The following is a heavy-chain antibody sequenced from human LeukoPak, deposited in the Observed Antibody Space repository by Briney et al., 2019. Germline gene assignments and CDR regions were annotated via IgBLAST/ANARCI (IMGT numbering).Heavy chain of an antibody. CDR3: ARSVYYDFWSGPENYYYYMDV. CDR1: GGSISSYY. CDR2: IHYSGST. D-gene: IGHD3-3*01. Sequence: PSETLSLTCTVSGGSISSYYWSWLRQPPGKGLEWIGYIHYSGSTNYNPSLKSRVTISVDTSKNQISLKLSSVTAADTAVYYCARSVYYDFWSGPENYYYYMDVWGKGTTVTVSS. V-gene: IGHV4-59*08. J-gene: IGHJ6*03.